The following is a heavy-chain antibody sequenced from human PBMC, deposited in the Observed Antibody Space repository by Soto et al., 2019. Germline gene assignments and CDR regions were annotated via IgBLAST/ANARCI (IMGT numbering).Heavy chain of an antibody. CDR3: ARGGITMVRGVWDGMDV. CDR2: IIPIFGTA. Sequence: QVQLVQSGAEVKKPGSSVKVSCKASGGTFSSYAISWVRQAPGQGLEWMGGIIPIFGTANYAQKFQGRVTITADESTSPADMELSSLRSEDTAVYYCARGGITMVRGVWDGMDVWGQGTTVTVSS. CDR1: GGTFSSYA. D-gene: IGHD3-10*01. J-gene: IGHJ6*02. V-gene: IGHV1-69*12.